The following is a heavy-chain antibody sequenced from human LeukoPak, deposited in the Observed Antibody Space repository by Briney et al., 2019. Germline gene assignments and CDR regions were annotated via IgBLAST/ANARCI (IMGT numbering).Heavy chain of an antibody. V-gene: IGHV3-33*01. D-gene: IGHD6-19*01. J-gene: IGHJ4*02. CDR3: ARDMAGYFDY. Sequence: GGSLRLSCAASGFTLSSHVMHWVRQAPGKGLEWVALIWFDGSNKYYADSVKGRFTISRDNSKNALYLQMNSLRAEDTAVYYCARDMAGYFDYWGQGTLVTVSS. CDR1: GFTLSSHV. CDR2: IWFDGSNK.